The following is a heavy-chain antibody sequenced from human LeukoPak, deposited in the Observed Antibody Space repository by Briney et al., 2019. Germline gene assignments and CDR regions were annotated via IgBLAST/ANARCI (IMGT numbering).Heavy chain of an antibody. CDR1: GFTVSSNY. V-gene: IGHV3-53*01. CDR3: TRGAGWLIDY. D-gene: IGHD3-16*01. CDR2: IYSGGST. Sequence: PGGSLRLSCAASGFTVSSNYMSWVRQAPGKGLEWVSFIYSGGSTFYADSVKGRFTVSRDNSKNTVYLQMNSLRAEDTAVYYCTRGAGWLIDYWGQGILVTVSS. J-gene: IGHJ4*02.